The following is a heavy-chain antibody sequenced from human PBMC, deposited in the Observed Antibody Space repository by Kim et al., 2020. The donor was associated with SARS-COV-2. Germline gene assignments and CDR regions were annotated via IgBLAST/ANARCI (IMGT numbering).Heavy chain of an antibody. Sequence: AESVKGRFTITRDNSKNTLDLQMNSLRAEDTAGYYCAKGRELAAAAWFDPWGQGTLVTVSS. CDR3: AKGRELAAAAWFDP. V-gene: IGHV3-23*01. J-gene: IGHJ5*02. D-gene: IGHD6-13*01.